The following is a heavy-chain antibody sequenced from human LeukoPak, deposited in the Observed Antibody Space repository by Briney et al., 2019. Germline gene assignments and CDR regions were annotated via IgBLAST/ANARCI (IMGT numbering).Heavy chain of an antibody. D-gene: IGHD3-10*01. CDR1: GFTFSSYG. V-gene: IGHV3-30*03. Sequence: PGRSLRLSCAASGFTFSSYGMHWVRQAPGKGLEWVAVISYDVGKKYYADSVKGRFTISRDNSKNTLYLQMNSLRSDDTAVYYCARDPASRSGGSGTYRANWFDPWGQGTLVTVSS. CDR3: ARDPASRSGGSGTYRANWFDP. CDR2: ISYDVGKK. J-gene: IGHJ5*02.